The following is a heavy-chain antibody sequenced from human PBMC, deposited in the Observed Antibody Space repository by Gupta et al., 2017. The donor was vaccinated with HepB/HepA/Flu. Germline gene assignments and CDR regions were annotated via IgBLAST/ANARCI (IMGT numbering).Heavy chain of an antibody. CDR2: ISSSSSYI. V-gene: IGHV3-21*01. CDR3: ARAHTFNIAAVVPSVDY. D-gene: IGHD6-13*01. CDR1: S. Sequence: SMNWVRQAPGKGLEWVSSISSSSSYIYYADSVKGRFTISRDNAKNSLYLQMNSLRAEDTAVYYCARAHTFNIAAVVPSVDYWGQGTLVTVSS. J-gene: IGHJ4*02.